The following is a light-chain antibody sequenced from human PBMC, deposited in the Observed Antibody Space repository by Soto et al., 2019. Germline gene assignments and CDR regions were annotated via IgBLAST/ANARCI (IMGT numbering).Light chain of an antibody. CDR2: DTS. V-gene: IGKV3D-20*01. Sequence: EMVLTQSPATLSLSPGERATLSCGASQSLSSGYLAWYQQKPGLAPRLLIYDTSRRAPGIPDRFSGSGSGTDFTLTISRLEPEDFAVYYCQEYTTSTRTCGQGTKVEV. CDR3: QEYTTSTRT. J-gene: IGKJ1*01. CDR1: QSLSSGY.